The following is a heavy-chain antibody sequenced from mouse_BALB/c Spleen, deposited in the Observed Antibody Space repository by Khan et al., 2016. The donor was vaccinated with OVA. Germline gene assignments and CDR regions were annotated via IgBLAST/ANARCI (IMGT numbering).Heavy chain of an antibody. CDR1: GYIFTNYG. J-gene: IGHJ4*01. Sequence: QIQLVQSGPELKKPGETVKISCKASGYIFTNYGINWVKQAPGEGLKWMGWIKTNSGDPTYAEEFKGRFAFSLETSARTAYLQSNNLKNEDTATYFCARRLNALDYWVRGTSVTVSS. CDR3: ARRLNALDY. CDR2: IKTNSGDP. D-gene: IGHD1-2*01. V-gene: IGHV9-3*02.